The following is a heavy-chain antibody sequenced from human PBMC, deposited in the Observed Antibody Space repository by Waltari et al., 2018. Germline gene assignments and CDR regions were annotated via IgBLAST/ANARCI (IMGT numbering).Heavy chain of an antibody. CDR2: IYHSGST. Sequence: QVQLQESGPGLVKPPETLSLTCVVSGYSPSRGSFWGWIRQPPGKGRERIGSIYHSGSTYYNPSLKSRVTMSIDTSRNQFSLKLTSVTAADTAVYYCARHGTRITMTSSFHYWGQGTLVTVSS. CDR1: GYSPSRGSF. V-gene: IGHV4-38-2*01. J-gene: IGHJ4*02. CDR3: ARHGTRITMTSSFHY. D-gene: IGHD3-3*01.